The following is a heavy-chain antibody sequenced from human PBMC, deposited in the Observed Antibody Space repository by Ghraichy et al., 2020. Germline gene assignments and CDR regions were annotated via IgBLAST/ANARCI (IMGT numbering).Heavy chain of an antibody. CDR2: VSGTGGST. D-gene: IGHD6-6*01. Sequence: GGSLRLSCAASGFTFSNYAMSWVRQAPGKGLEWVSTVSGTGGSTYYADSVKGRFTISRDNSKDTLYLQMNSLRVDDTAVYSCAKDRSSRYDAFDTWGQGTMVIVSS. CDR3: AKDRSSRYDAFDT. V-gene: IGHV3-23*01. J-gene: IGHJ3*02. CDR1: GFTFSNYA.